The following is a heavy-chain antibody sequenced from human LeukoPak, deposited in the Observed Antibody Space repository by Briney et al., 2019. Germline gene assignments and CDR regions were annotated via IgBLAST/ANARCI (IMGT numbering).Heavy chain of an antibody. D-gene: IGHD3-10*01. J-gene: IGHJ4*02. CDR2: IYHSGST. CDR1: GYSISSGYY. CDR3: AGVGYGSGSPDRFDY. Sequence: PSEALSLTCAVSGYSISSGYYWGWIRQPPGKGLEWIGSIYHSGSTYYNPSLKSRVTISVDTSKNQFSLKLSSVTAADTAVYYCAGVGYGSGSPDRFDYWGQGTLVTVSS. V-gene: IGHV4-38-2*01.